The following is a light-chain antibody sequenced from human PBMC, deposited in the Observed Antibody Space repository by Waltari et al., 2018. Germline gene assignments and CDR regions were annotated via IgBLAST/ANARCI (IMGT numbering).Light chain of an antibody. CDR3: QQYYSSRT. CDR2: AES. CDR1: QSIWNTY. Sequence: EIVLTQSPGTLSLSPGERATLFCRASQSIWNTYLALYQHKPGQAPRLLIYAESTRATAIPDRFSGSEAETDFTFTISRLEPEDFAVYFCQQYYSSRTFGQGTTVEIK. J-gene: IGKJ1*01. V-gene: IGKV3-20*01.